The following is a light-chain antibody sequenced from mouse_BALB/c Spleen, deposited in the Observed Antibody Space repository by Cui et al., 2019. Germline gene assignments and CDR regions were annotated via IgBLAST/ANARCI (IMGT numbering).Light chain of an antibody. Sequence: DIVMTQSQKFMSTSVGDRVSVTCKASQNVGTNVAWYQQKPGQSPKALIYSASYRYSGVPDRFTGSGSGTDFTLTISNVQSEDLAEYFCQQYNSYTWMLGGGTKLEIK. CDR1: QNVGTN. CDR2: SAS. J-gene: IGKJ1*01. V-gene: IGKV6-15*01. CDR3: QQYNSYTWM.